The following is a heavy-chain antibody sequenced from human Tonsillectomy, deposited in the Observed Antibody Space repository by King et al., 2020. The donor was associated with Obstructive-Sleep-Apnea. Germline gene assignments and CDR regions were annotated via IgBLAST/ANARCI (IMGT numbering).Heavy chain of an antibody. CDR2: IYWDDDK. V-gene: IGHV2-5*02. D-gene: IGHD3-22*01. Sequence: QITLKEAGPTLVKPTQTLTPTCTLSGFSLTTTQMGVGWIRQPPGKALEWLALIYWDDDKRNNPSLKTKLTITKHTSRNQVVLTMANMDPVDTATYYCAHPNSGYFYYFDYWGPGTLVTVSS. CDR3: AHPNSGYFYYFDY. CDR1: GFSLTTTQMG. J-gene: IGHJ4*02.